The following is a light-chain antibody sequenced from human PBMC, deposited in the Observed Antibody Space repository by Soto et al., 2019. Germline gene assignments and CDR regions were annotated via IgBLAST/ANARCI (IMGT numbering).Light chain of an antibody. Sequence: DIQMTQSPSSLSASVGYTVTITCRASQSISSYLTWYQQKPGKAPKLLIYAAYNLQGGVPSRFSGSGSGTDFTLTISSLQPEDFAAYYCQQSYDMPWTFGQGTTGDI. V-gene: IGKV1-39*01. CDR2: AAY. CDR1: QSISSY. CDR3: QQSYDMPWT. J-gene: IGKJ1*01.